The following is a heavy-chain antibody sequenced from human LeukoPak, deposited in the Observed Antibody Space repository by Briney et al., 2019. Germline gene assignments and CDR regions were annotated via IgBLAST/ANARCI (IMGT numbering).Heavy chain of an antibody. CDR3: ARDLGGPDY. CDR1: GFTFSSYW. D-gene: IGHD3-16*01. CDR2: INNDGSST. Sequence: PGGSLRLSCAASGFTFSSYWMHWVRQAPGKGLEWVSRINNDGSSTSYADSVKGRFTISRDNAKNTLYLQMNSLRAEDMAVYYCARDLGGPDYWGQGTLVTVSS. J-gene: IGHJ4*02. V-gene: IGHV3-74*01.